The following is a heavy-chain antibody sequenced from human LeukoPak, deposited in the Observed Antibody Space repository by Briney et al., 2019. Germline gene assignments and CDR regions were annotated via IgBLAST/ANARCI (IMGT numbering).Heavy chain of an antibody. D-gene: IGHD2-2*01. V-gene: IGHV3-9*01. Sequence: GRSLRLSCAASGFTFDDCAMHWVRQAPGKGLEWVSGISWNSGSIGYADSVKGRFTISRDNAKNSLYLQMNSLRAEDTALYYCAKGDCSSTSCYSYGMDVWGQGTTVTVSS. CDR1: GFTFDDCA. CDR3: AKGDCSSTSCYSYGMDV. J-gene: IGHJ6*02. CDR2: ISWNSGSI.